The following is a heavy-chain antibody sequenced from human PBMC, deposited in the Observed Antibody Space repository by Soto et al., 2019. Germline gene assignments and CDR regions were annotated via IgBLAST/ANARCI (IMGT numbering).Heavy chain of an antibody. CDR1: GFTFSNYA. CDR3: AKGVAVAGPLIYFDY. J-gene: IGHJ4*02. CDR2: ISGSGGST. V-gene: IGHV3-23*01. D-gene: IGHD6-19*01. Sequence: EVHLLESGGGLVQPGGSLRLSCAASGFTFSNYAMSWVRQAPGKGLEWVSGISGSGGSTYYADSVKGRFTISRDNSKNPLYLQMNSLRAEDTAEYYCAKGVAVAGPLIYFDYWGQGTLVTVSS.